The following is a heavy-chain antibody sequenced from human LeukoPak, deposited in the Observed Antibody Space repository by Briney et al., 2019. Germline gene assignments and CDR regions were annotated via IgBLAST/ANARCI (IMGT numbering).Heavy chain of an antibody. D-gene: IGHD3-22*01. CDR3: ARSYYSDSSGYYY. CDR2: IYYRGST. CDR1: GGSISSSSYY. V-gene: IGHV4-39*01. J-gene: IGHJ4*02. Sequence: SETLSLTCTVSGGSISSSSYYWGWLRQPPGTGLEWIGSIYYRGSTYYNPSLKSRVTISVDTSKNQFSLKLSSVTAADTAVYYCARSYYSDSSGYYYWGQGTLVTVSS.